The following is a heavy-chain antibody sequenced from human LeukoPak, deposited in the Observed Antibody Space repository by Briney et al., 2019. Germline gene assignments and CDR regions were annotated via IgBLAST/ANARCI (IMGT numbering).Heavy chain of an antibody. CDR3: ARDPNGDYLGAFDF. J-gene: IGHJ3*01. D-gene: IGHD2-8*01. Sequence: GGSLRLSCAASAFTFSAYAMTWVRQAPGKGLEWVSSIRGSGGGTYYADSVEGRFTISRDNSKSTLCLQMNSLRAEDTAVYYCARDPNGDYLGAFDFWGQGTMVTVSS. CDR2: IRGSGGGT. CDR1: AFTFSAYA. V-gene: IGHV3-23*01.